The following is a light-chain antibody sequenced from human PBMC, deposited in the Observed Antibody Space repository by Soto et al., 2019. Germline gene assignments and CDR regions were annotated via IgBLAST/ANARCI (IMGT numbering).Light chain of an antibody. Sequence: QSALTQPASVSGSPGQSITISRTGTSSDVGGYDYVSWYQQHPGKAPKLMIYDVSSRPSGVSNRFSGSKSDNTASLTISGLQAEDEADYYCSSYTSSNTPFVFGTGTKVTVL. J-gene: IGLJ1*01. CDR3: SSYTSSNTPFV. V-gene: IGLV2-14*01. CDR2: DVS. CDR1: SSDVGGYDY.